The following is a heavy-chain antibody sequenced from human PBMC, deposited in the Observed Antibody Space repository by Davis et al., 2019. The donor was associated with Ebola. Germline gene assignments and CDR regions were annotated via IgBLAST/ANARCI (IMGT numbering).Heavy chain of an antibody. CDR3: ARDLAVAPPDY. Sequence: AASVKVSCKASGYTFTSYGISWVRQAPGQGLEWMGWISAYNGNTNYAQKLQGRVTMTTDTSTSTAYMELRSLRSEDTAVYYCARDLAVAPPDYWGQGTLVTVSS. J-gene: IGHJ4*02. CDR1: GYTFTSYG. V-gene: IGHV1-18*04. CDR2: ISAYNGNT. D-gene: IGHD6-19*01.